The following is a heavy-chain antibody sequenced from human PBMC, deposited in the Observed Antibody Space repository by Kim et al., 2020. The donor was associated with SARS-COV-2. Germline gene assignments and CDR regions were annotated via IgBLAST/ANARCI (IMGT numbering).Heavy chain of an antibody. Sequence: GGSLRLSCAASGFTFSSYSMNWVRQAPGKGLEWVSYISSSSSTIYYADSVKGRFTISRDNAKNSLYLQMNSLRDEDTAVYYCARVYCSGGSCRPAPVYYFDYWGQGTLVTVSS. V-gene: IGHV3-48*02. J-gene: IGHJ4*02. CDR1: GFTFSSYS. CDR2: ISSSSSTI. D-gene: IGHD2-15*01. CDR3: ARVYCSGGSCRPAPVYYFDY.